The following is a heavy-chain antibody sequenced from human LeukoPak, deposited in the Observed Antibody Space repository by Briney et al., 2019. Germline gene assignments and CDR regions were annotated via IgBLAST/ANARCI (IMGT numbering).Heavy chain of an antibody. Sequence: GGSLRLSCAASGFTFSNYGMHWVRQAPGKGLEWVAVISYDGSNKYYADSVKGRFTISRDNSKNTLYLQMNSLRAEDTAVYYCAKGGNTATVTTYFDYWGQGTLVTVSS. CDR3: AKGGNTATVTTYFDY. J-gene: IGHJ4*02. V-gene: IGHV3-30*18. CDR2: ISYDGSNK. CDR1: GFTFSNYG. D-gene: IGHD5-18*01.